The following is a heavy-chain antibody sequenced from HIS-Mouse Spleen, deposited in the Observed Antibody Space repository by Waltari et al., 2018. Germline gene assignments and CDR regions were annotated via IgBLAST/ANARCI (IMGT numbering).Heavy chain of an antibody. V-gene: IGHV4-38-2*02. CDR2: IYHSGRT. Sequence: QVQLQESGPGLVKPSETLSLTCTVSGYSISSGCYWGWIRQPPGKGLEWIGSIYHSGRTYYNPSLKMRVTISVDTSKNQFSLKLSSVTAADTAVYYCARVKTWGQGTLVTVSS. CDR3: ARVKT. J-gene: IGHJ5*02. CDR1: GYSISSGCY.